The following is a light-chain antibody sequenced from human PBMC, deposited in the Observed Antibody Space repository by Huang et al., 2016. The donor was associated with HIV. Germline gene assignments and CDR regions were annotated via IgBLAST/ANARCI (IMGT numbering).Light chain of an antibody. CDR1: QSMNTY. CDR2: AAS. J-gene: IGKJ1*01. Sequence: DIQMTQSPSSLSASVGDRVTTTCRASQSMNTYLNWFQQKPGKAPKVLISAASTLQSGVPSRFSGGGSGTHFTLTITSLQPEDFATYYCQQTYTGVTFGQGTKVEIK. V-gene: IGKV1-39*01. CDR3: QQTYTGVT.